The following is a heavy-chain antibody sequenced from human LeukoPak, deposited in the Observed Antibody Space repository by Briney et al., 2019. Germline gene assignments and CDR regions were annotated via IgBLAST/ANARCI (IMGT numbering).Heavy chain of an antibody. CDR2: INSDGSEG. CDR1: GFTFSGFW. Sequence: GGSLRLSCAVSGFTFSGFWMSWSRQAPGKGLEWVASINSDGSEGYYADVVKGRFTISRDNAKNSLYLQINSLRAEDTAVYYCARSSYSSSSGVWGQGTMVTVSS. V-gene: IGHV3-7*03. D-gene: IGHD6-6*01. CDR3: ARSSYSSSSGV. J-gene: IGHJ3*01.